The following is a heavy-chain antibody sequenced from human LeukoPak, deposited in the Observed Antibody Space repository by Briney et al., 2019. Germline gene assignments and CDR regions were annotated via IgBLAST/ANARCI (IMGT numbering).Heavy chain of an antibody. J-gene: IGHJ3*02. CDR1: GGSISSGGYY. V-gene: IGHV4-61*08. CDR3: ARELPYCGGECSVGAFDI. Sequence: PSETLSLTCTVSGGSISSGGYYWSRIRQPAGKGLEGIGYIYYSGSTNYNPSLKSRVTISVDTSKKQFSLKLSSVTAADTAVYFCARELPYCGGECSVGAFDIWGQGTMVTVSS. D-gene: IGHD2-21*01. CDR2: IYYSGST.